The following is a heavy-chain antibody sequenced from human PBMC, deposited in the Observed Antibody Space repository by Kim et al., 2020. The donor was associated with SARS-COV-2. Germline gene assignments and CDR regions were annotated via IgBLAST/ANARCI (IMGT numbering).Heavy chain of an antibody. Sequence: TNYNPSRKSRVTISVDTSKNQFSLKLSSVTAADTAVYYCARAEPFNWFDPWGQGTLVTVSS. CDR2: T. V-gene: IGHV4-59*01. CDR3: ARAEPFNWFDP. J-gene: IGHJ5*02.